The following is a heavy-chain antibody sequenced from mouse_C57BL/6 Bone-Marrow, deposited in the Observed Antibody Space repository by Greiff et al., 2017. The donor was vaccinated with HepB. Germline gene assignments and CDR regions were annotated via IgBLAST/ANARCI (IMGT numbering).Heavy chain of an antibody. CDR2: INPSTGGT. CDR1: GYSFTGYY. V-gene: IGHV1-42*01. J-gene: IGHJ4*01. CDR3: ARCPMDY. Sequence: VQLQQSGPELVKPGASVKISCKASGYSFTGYYMNWVKQSPEKSLEWIGEINPSTGGTTYNQKFKAKATLTVDKSSSTAYMQLKSLTSEDSAVYYCARCPMDYWGQGTSVTVFS.